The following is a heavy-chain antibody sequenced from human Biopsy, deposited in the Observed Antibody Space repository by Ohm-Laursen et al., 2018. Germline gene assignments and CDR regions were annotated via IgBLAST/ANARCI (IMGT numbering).Heavy chain of an antibody. CDR2: IWYDGSNG. CDR1: GFIFNYG. V-gene: IGHV3-33*01. Sequence: SLRLSCTASGFIFNYGMHWVRQAPGKGLEWVAVIWYDGSNGNYADSVKGRLTISRDNSKNTLYLQMNSLRAEDTAVYYCAGRAVAGTYNWYFDLWGRGTLVTVSS. CDR3: AGRAVAGTYNWYFDL. J-gene: IGHJ2*01. D-gene: IGHD6-19*01.